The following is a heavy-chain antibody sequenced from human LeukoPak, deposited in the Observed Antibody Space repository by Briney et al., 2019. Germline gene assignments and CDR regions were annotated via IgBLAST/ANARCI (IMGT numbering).Heavy chain of an antibody. J-gene: IGHJ4*02. CDR3: ATSQVLDY. CDR2: ISSSSNII. Sequence: GGSLRLSCAASGFTFSDYYMSWIRQAPGKGLEWVSYISSSSNIIYYADSVKGRFTISRDNSKNTLYLEMNSLRAEDTAVYFCATSQVLDYWGQGTLVTVSS. CDR1: GFTFSDYY. V-gene: IGHV3-11*04.